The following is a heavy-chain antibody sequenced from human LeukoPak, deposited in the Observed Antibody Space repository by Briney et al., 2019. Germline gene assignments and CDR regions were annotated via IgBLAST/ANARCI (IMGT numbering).Heavy chain of an antibody. V-gene: IGHV4-34*01. CDR3: ARRGSSSWYFSRLNYFDY. J-gene: IGHJ4*02. D-gene: IGHD6-13*01. CDR1: GGSFSGYY. Sequence: SETLSLTCAVYGGSFSGYYWSWIRQPPGKGLEWIGEINHSGSTNYNPSLKSRVTISVDTSKNQFSLKLSSVTAADTAVYYCARRGSSSWYFSRLNYFDYWGQGTLVTVSS. CDR2: INHSGST.